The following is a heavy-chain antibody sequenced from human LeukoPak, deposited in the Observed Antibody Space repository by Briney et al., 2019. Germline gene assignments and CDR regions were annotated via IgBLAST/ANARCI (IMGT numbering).Heavy chain of an antibody. CDR1: GFTFSNYG. CDR2: MSFDGNKK. Sequence: PGRSLRLSCAASGFTFSNYGMHWVRQAPGKGLEWVAIMSFDGNKKYYADSVKGRFTISRDDSKNTLYLQMSSLRAEDTAVYYCAKVSGRGYFDSSGYYSPYFDYWGQGTLVAVSS. V-gene: IGHV3-30*18. CDR3: AKVSGRGYFDSSGYYSPYFDY. D-gene: IGHD3-22*01. J-gene: IGHJ4*02.